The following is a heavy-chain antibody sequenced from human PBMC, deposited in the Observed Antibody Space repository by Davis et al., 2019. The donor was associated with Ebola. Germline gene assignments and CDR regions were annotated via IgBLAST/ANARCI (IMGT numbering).Heavy chain of an antibody. V-gene: IGHV3-21*04. D-gene: IGHD3-3*01. Sequence: GSLRLSCAASGFTFSTYSMSWVRQAPGKGLEWVSSISSDSDYIYYADSAKGRFTISRDNSKNTLYLQMNSLRAEDTAVYYCAKSGLSFGVVKYHYGMDVWGKGTTVTVSS. J-gene: IGHJ6*04. CDR1: GFTFSTYS. CDR2: ISSDSDYI. CDR3: AKSGLSFGVVKYHYGMDV.